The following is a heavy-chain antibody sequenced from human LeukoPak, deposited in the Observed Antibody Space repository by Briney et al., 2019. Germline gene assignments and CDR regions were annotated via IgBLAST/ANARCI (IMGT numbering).Heavy chain of an antibody. J-gene: IGHJ3*02. CDR2: IWYDGSNK. Sequence: GGSLRLSCAASGFTFSSYGMHWVRQAPGKRLEWVAAIWYDGSNKYYADSVKGRFTISRDNSKKTLYLQMNSLRVEDTAVYYCARGAARRARGGIAAAGTNGFDIWGQGTMVTVSS. CDR1: GFTFSSYG. V-gene: IGHV3-33*08. D-gene: IGHD6-13*01. CDR3: ARGAARRARGGIAAAGTNGFDI.